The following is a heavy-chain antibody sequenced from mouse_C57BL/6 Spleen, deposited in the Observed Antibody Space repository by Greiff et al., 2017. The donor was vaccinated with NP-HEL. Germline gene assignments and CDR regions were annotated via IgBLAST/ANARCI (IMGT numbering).Heavy chain of an antibody. CDR1: GYTFTDYY. Sequence: EVQLQQSGPELVKPGASVKISCKASGYTFTDYYMNWVKQSHGKSLEWIGDINPNNGGTSYNQKFKGKATLTVDKSSSTAYMELRSLTSEDSAVYYCARSGIYYYGSSENNFDYWGQGTTLTVSS. D-gene: IGHD1-1*01. V-gene: IGHV1-26*01. CDR3: ARSGIYYYGSSENNFDY. CDR2: INPNNGGT. J-gene: IGHJ2*01.